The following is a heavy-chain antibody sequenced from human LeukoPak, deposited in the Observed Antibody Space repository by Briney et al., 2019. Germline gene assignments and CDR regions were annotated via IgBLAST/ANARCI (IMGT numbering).Heavy chain of an antibody. V-gene: IGHV4-61*02. CDR3: ARQFLVGSTFHAFDL. J-gene: IGHJ3*01. CDR1: GGSISSGSYY. CDR2: INTSGST. D-gene: IGHD1-26*01. Sequence: TSETLSLTCTVSGGSISSGSYYWSWIRQPAGKGLEWIGRINTSGSTNYNPSFEIRVTISVDTSKKQFSLKLTSVTAADMAVYFCARQFLVGSTFHAFDLWGQGTRVTVSS.